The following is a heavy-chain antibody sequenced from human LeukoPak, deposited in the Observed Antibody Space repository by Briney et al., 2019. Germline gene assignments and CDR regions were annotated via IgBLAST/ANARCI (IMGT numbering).Heavy chain of an antibody. Sequence: SVKHSCKASGGTFSSYAISWVRQAPGQGLEWMGRIIPILGIANYAQKFQGRVTITADKSTSTAYMELSSLRSEDTAAYYCARGGITMVRGVPNWYFDLWGRGTLVTVSS. D-gene: IGHD3-10*01. V-gene: IGHV1-69*04. CDR3: ARGGITMVRGVPNWYFDL. J-gene: IGHJ2*01. CDR1: GGTFSSYA. CDR2: IIPILGIA.